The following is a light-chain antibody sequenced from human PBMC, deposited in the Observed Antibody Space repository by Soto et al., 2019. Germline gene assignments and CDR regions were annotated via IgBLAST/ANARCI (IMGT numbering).Light chain of an antibody. Sequence: QSVLTQPASVSGSPGQSITISCTGSNSDIGAYNYVSWYQQHPGKAPKLIIHGVTNRPSGVSHRFSGSKSDYTASLTISGLQAEDEGDYYCSSYTTAYFYVFGTGTKVTAL. CDR3: SSYTTAYFYV. CDR2: GVT. J-gene: IGLJ1*01. CDR1: NSDIGAYNY. V-gene: IGLV2-14*01.